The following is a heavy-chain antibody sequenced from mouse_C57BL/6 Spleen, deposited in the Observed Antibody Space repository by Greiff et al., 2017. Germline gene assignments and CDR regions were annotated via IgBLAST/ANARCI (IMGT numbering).Heavy chain of an antibody. CDR3: SISAQATVPYAMDY. Sequence: QVQLQQSGAELVKPGASVKISCKASGYAFSSYWMNWVKQRPGKGLEWIGQIYPGDGDTNYDGKFKGKATLTADKSSSTAYIQLSSLTSEDSAVYFCSISAQATVPYAMDYWGQGTSVTVSS. CDR2: IYPGDGDT. V-gene: IGHV1-80*01. CDR1: GYAFSSYW. D-gene: IGHD3-2*02. J-gene: IGHJ4*01.